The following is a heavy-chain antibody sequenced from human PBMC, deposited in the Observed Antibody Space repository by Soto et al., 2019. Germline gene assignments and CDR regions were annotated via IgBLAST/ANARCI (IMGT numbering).Heavy chain of an antibody. CDR2: ISSSGSTI. V-gene: IGHV3-11*01. Sequence: SLRLSCAASGFTFSDYYMSWIRQAPGKGLEWVSYISSSGSTIYYADSVKGRFTISRDNAKNSLYLQMNSLRSEDTAVYYCARGVRFLEWLLRLNWFDPWGQGTLVTVSS. J-gene: IGHJ5*02. CDR3: ARGVRFLEWLLRLNWFDP. D-gene: IGHD3-3*01. CDR1: GFTFSDYY.